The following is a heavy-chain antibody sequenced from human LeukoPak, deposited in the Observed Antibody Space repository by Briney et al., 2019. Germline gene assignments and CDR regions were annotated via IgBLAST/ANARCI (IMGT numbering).Heavy chain of an antibody. Sequence: PSETLSLTCTVSGGSISSSIYYWGRIRQPPGKGLEWIGTVSYSGTSYYSPSLKNRVTMSVDPTKNQFSLKLKSVTVTDTAVYYCAPVAGLYKWSDPWGQGILVTASS. CDR2: VSYSGTS. V-gene: IGHV4-39*01. CDR1: GGSISSSIYY. D-gene: IGHD6-19*01. CDR3: APVAGLYKWSDP. J-gene: IGHJ5*02.